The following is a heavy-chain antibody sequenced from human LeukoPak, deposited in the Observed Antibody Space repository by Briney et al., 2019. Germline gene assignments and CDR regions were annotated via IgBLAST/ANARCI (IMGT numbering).Heavy chain of an antibody. J-gene: IGHJ6*03. CDR1: GYTFTSYG. CDR3: ARRTEYSGSPLYYYYYMDV. V-gene: IGHV1-18*01. CDR2: ISAYNGNT. D-gene: IGHD6-6*01. Sequence: GASVKVSCKASGYTFTSYGISWVRQAPGQGLEWMGWISAYNGNTNYAQKLQGRVTMTTDTSTSTAYMELRSLRSDDTAVYYCARRTEYSGSPLYYYYYMDVWGKGTTVTVSS.